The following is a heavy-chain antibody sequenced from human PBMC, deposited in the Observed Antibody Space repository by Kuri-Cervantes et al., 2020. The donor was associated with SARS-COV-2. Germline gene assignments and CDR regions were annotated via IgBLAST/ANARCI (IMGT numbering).Heavy chain of an antibody. CDR2: IKQDGSEK. J-gene: IGHJ5*02. V-gene: IGHV3-7*01. Sequence: GGSLRLSCAASGFTFSTYWMSWVRQAPGKGLEWVANIKQDGSEKYYVDSVKGRFTISRDDAKSSLYLQMNSLRAEDTAVYYCARDQGWLDPWWFDPWGQGTLVTVSS. CDR1: GFTFSTYW. CDR3: ARDQGWLDPWWFDP. D-gene: IGHD6-19*01.